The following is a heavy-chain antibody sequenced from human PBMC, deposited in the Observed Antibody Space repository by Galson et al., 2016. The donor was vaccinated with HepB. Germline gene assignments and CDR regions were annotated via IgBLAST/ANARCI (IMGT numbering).Heavy chain of an antibody. CDR1: GYSFTSYY. D-gene: IGHD3-16*01. CDR3: AIFTGRRYFEL. V-gene: IGHV1-46*01. J-gene: IGHJ2*01. CDR2: INPSGGTT. Sequence: SVKVSCKASGYSFTSYYMHWVRQAPGQGLEWMGIINPSGGTTRYAQKFQGRVTMTSDTSTSTVYMEVSSLSSDDTAVYYCAIFTGRRYFELWGRGTLVTVSS.